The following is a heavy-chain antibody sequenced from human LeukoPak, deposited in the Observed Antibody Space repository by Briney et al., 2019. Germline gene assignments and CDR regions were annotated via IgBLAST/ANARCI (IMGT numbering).Heavy chain of an antibody. CDR1: GGSISSSSYY. Sequence: SETLSLTCTVSGGSISSSSYYWGWIRQPPGKGLEWIGSIYYSGSTYYNPSLKSRVTISVDTSENQFSLKLSSVTAADTAVYYCARPDSSGWLNWFDPWGQGTLVTVSS. CDR3: ARPDSSGWLNWFDP. J-gene: IGHJ5*02. V-gene: IGHV4-39*01. CDR2: IYYSGST. D-gene: IGHD6-19*01.